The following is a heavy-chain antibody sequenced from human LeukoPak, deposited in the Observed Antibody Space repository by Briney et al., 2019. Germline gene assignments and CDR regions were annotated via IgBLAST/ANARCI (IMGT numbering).Heavy chain of an antibody. J-gene: IGHJ4*02. D-gene: IGHD6-13*01. Sequence: TPSETLSLTCTVSGGSISSYYWSWIRQPAGKGLEWIGRIYTSGSTNYNPSLKSRVTISVDTSKNQFSLKLSSLTAADTAVYYCARGTYGSSWQLEHFDYWGQGTLVTVSS. CDR3: ARGTYGSSWQLEHFDY. CDR1: GGSISSYY. CDR2: IYTSGST. V-gene: IGHV4-4*07.